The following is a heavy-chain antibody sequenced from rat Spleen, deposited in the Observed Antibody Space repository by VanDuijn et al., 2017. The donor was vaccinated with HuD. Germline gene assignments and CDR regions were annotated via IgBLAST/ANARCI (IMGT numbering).Heavy chain of an antibody. CDR1: GFNFNDYW. Sequence: EVKLVESGGGLVQPGRSLKLSCGASGFNFNDYWMGWVRQAPGQGLEWVASIINTCGSTYYPHSVKGRFTISRDNAKSTLYLQMNSLRSEDTATYSCTTDLSGGYSELPFGYWSQGVMVTVSS. D-gene: IGHD1-11*01. CDR2: IINTCGST. V-gene: IGHV5-31*01. J-gene: IGHJ2*01. CDR3: TTDLSGGYSELPFGY.